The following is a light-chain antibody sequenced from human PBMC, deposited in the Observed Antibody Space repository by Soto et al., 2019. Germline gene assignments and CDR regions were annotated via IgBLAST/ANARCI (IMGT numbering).Light chain of an antibody. V-gene: IGKV3-20*01. CDR2: AAS. CDR1: QSINNRY. Sequence: EIVLTHSPGTLSFSPGERATLSCRSSQSINNRYLAWYQQKPGQAPRLLIYAASSRATGIPDRFSGSGSGTDFTLTISRLEPEDFAVYYCQQFGSSPGFTFGPGTKVDIK. J-gene: IGKJ3*01. CDR3: QQFGSSPGFT.